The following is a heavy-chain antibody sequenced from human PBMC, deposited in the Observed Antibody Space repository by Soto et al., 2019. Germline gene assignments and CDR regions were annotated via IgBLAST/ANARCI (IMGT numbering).Heavy chain of an antibody. D-gene: IGHD3-22*01. CDR3: ARDGGPVVITFDC. Sequence: EVQLLESGGGWVKPGGSLRLSCVVSGLSFDTYAMSWVRQAPGKGLEWVSVISGSGGNIWYADSVKDRFTISRDNSKNTLYLQMSSLRVEDTAVYYGARDGGPVVITFDCWGQGTLVTVSS. V-gene: IGHV3-23*01. CDR1: GLSFDTYA. CDR2: ISGSGGNI. J-gene: IGHJ4*02.